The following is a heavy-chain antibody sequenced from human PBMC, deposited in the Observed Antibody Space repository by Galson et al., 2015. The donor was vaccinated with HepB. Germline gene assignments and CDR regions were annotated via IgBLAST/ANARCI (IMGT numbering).Heavy chain of an antibody. V-gene: IGHV3-66*02. J-gene: IGHJ4*02. CDR2: IYSGEST. D-gene: IGHD6-13*01. Sequence: SLRLSCAVSGFTVYNNYMSWDRQAPGKGLEWVSLIYSGESTHYADSVKGRFTISRDKSKNTLYLEMNSLKPEDTAVYYCARDPPGVAAAGSGYWGQGTLVTVSS. CDR1: GFTVYNNY. CDR3: ARDPPGVAAAGSGY.